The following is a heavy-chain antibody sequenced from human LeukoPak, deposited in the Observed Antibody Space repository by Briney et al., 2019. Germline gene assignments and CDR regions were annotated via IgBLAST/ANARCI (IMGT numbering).Heavy chain of an antibody. Sequence: SETLSLTCTVSGGSISSYYWSWIRQPPGKGLEWIGYIYYSGSTNYNPSLKSRVTISVDTSKNQFSLKLSSVTAADTAVYYCARDSLHYDFWSGYSNWFDPWGQGTLVTVSS. D-gene: IGHD3-3*01. CDR2: IYYSGST. J-gene: IGHJ5*02. CDR3: ARDSLHYDFWSGYSNWFDP. CDR1: GGSISSYY. V-gene: IGHV4-59*01.